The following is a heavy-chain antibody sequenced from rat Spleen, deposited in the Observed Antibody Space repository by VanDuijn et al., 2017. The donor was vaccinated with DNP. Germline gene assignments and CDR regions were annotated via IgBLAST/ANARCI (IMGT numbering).Heavy chain of an antibody. CDR3: ARDNSGSTWFAY. CDR1: GFSLISYH. V-gene: IGHV2-27*01. J-gene: IGHJ3*01. Sequence: QVQLKESGPGLVQPSQTLSLTCTVSGFSLISYHVHWVRQPPGKGLEWIGRMQSGGRIDYNSTLRSRLTITRDTSKSQVFLKMNSLQTEDTAMYFCARDNSGSTWFAYWGQGTLVTVSS. CDR2: MQSGGRI. D-gene: IGHD4-3*01.